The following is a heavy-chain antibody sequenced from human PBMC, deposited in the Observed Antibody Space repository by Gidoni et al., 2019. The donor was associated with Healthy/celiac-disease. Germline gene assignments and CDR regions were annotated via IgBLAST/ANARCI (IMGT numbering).Heavy chain of an antibody. Sequence: EVHLLESGGGLVQHGGSLRLSCSCSGLTLSTYPMTWVRPGPGKGREWVSAISDSGGSTYYADSVKGRFTISRDNSKNTLDLQMNSLRAEDTAVYYCAKDRSSCSSTSCFPPPGIDYWGQGTLVTVSS. J-gene: IGHJ4*02. D-gene: IGHD2-2*01. CDR1: GLTLSTYP. CDR2: ISDSGGST. CDR3: AKDRSSCSSTSCFPPPGIDY. V-gene: IGHV3-23*01.